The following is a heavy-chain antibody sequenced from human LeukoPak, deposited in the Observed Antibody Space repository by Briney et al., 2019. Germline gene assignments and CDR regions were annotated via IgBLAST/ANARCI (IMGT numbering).Heavy chain of an antibody. Sequence: SDTLSLTCAVSVYSISISNWWGWIRQPPGKGLEWIGYIYYSGSTEYTPSLKSRVTMSVDTSKNQFSLKLSSVTAVDTAVYYCARMGEMALDYWGQGTLVTVSS. CDR1: VYSISISNW. J-gene: IGHJ4*02. D-gene: IGHD5-24*01. CDR2: IYYSGST. V-gene: IGHV4-28*01. CDR3: ARMGEMALDY.